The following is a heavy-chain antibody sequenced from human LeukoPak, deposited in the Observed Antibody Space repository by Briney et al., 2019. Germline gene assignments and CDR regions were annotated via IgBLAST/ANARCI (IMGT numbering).Heavy chain of an antibody. Sequence: GRSLRLSCAASGFTFSSYAMHWVRQAPGKGLEWVAVISYDGSNKYYADSVKGRFTISRDNAKNSLYLQMNSLRAEDTAVYYCARSRDGYGFDYWGQGTLVTVSS. D-gene: IGHD5-24*01. J-gene: IGHJ4*02. CDR2: ISYDGSNK. CDR1: GFTFSSYA. CDR3: ARSRDGYGFDY. V-gene: IGHV3-30-3*01.